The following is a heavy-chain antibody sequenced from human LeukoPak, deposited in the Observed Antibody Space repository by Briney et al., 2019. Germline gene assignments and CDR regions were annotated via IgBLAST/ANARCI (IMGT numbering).Heavy chain of an antibody. J-gene: IGHJ6*04. Sequence: SLKVSCKASGGSFRRYAFAWVRQAPGQGLEWMGGIMPVLDTGSYAQGFQGRVTITADRSTSTAYMELRSLRPEDTALYYCAARDNGNDLLSYHAMDVWGNGTTVTVSS. V-gene: IGHV1-69*06. CDR1: GGSFRRYA. CDR2: IMPVLDTG. CDR3: AARDNGNDLLSYHAMDV. D-gene: IGHD1-1*01.